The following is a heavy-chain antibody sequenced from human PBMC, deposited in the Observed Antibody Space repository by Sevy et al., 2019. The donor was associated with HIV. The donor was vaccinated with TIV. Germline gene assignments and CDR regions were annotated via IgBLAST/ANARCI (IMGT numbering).Heavy chain of an antibody. Sequence: SETLSLTCTVSGGSISSYYWSWIRQPTGKGLEWIGYIYYSGSTNYNPSLKSRVTISVDTSKNQFSLKLSSVTAADTAVYYCARVGVVVRGVINYYYYYYMDVWGKGTTVTVSS. CDR1: GGSISSYY. D-gene: IGHD3-10*01. CDR2: IYYSGST. CDR3: ARVGVVVRGVINYYYYYYMDV. J-gene: IGHJ6*03. V-gene: IGHV4-59*01.